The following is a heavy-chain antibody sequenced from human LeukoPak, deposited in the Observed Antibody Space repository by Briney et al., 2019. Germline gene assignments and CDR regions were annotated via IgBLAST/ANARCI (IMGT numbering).Heavy chain of an antibody. V-gene: IGHV1-46*01. CDR1: GYIFTSYY. CDR3: ARALPHVRSGYYYYYMDV. D-gene: IGHD6-25*01. Sequence: ASVKVSCKASGYIFTSYYIHWVRQAPGQGLEWMGITNPSGGSTGYAQKFQGRVTMTRDTSTSTVYMELNSLRSDDTAVYHCARALPHVRSGYYYYYMDVWGKGTTVTISS. CDR2: TNPSGGST. J-gene: IGHJ6*03.